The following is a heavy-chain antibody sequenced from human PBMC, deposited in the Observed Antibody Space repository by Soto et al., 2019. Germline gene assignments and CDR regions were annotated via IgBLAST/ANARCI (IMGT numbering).Heavy chain of an antibody. V-gene: IGHV3-11*01. Sequence: PVGSLRISCAASGFTFSDYYMSWIRQAPGKGLEWVSYISSSGSTIYYADSVKGRFTISRDNAKNSLYLQMNSLRAEDTAVYYCARFSWEDRSDYWGQGTLVTVSS. J-gene: IGHJ4*02. CDR3: ARFSWEDRSDY. CDR2: ISSSGSTI. CDR1: GFTFSDYY. D-gene: IGHD1-26*01.